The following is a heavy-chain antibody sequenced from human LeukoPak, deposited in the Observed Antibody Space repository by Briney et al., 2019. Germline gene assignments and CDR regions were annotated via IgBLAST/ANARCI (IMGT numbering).Heavy chain of an antibody. D-gene: IGHD3-10*01. CDR2: ISYDGSNK. CDR1: GFTFSSYA. CDR3: ALTMVRGVPMTGGY. V-gene: IGHV3-30-3*01. J-gene: IGHJ4*02. Sequence: GGSLRLSCAASGFTFSSYAMHWVRQAPGKGLEWVAVISYDGSNKYYADSVKGRFTISRDNPKNTLYLQMNSLRAEDTAVYYCALTMVRGVPMTGGYWGQGTLVTVSS.